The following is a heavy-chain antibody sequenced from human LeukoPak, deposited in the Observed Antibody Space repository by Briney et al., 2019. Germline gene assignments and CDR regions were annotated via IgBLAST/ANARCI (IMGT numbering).Heavy chain of an antibody. D-gene: IGHD3-22*01. CDR2: ISWNSGSI. V-gene: IGHV3-9*01. J-gene: IGHJ6*02. CDR1: GFTFDDYA. Sequence: RAGGSLRLSCAASGFTFDDYAMHWVRQAPGKGLEWVSGISWNSGSIGYADSVKGRFTISRDNAKNSLYLQMNSLRAEDTALYYCAKGYDYYDSSGYSLYDYYGMDVWGQGTTVTVSS. CDR3: AKGYDYYDSSGYSLYDYYGMDV.